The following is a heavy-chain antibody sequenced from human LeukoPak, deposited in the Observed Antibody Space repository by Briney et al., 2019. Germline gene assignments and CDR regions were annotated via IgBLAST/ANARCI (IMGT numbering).Heavy chain of an antibody. V-gene: IGHV1-2*02. D-gene: IGHD4-17*01. CDR3: ARVVRYGDQFDF. CDR2: INPNSGGT. J-gene: IGHJ4*02. Sequence: ASVKVSCKASGYTFIDYYIHWVRQAPGQGLEWMGRINPNSGGTYYAERFQGRVTMTRDTSITTADMELSGLRPDDTAVYFCARVVRYGDQFDFWGQGTLVTVSS. CDR1: GYTFIDYY.